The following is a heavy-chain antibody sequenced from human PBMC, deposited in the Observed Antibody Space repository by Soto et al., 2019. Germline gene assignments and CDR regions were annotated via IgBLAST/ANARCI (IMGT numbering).Heavy chain of an antibody. D-gene: IGHD3-22*01. CDR2: IIPIFGTA. CDR1: GGTFSRHA. J-gene: IGHJ4*02. V-gene: IGHV1-69*01. Sequence: QVQLVQSGAEVRKPGSSVKVSCKASGGTFSRHAISWVRQAPGQGLEWMGGIIPIFGTANYAQKFQGRVTIIADESTSTAYMELGSLRSEDTAIYFCARGWGYDSSDYYYAYWGQGTLVIVSS. CDR3: ARGWGYDSSDYYYAY.